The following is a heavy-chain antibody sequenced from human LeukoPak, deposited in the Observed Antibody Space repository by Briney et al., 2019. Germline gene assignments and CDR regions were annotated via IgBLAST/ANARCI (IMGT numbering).Heavy chain of an antibody. Sequence: GGSLRLSCAVSGFTFSGYVMHWVRQAPGKGLEWVSVIWWDGSKKNYADSVKGRFTISRDNYRNTLYLQMNSLRADDTAVYYCVRDDGSSGYYYAFEFWGQGALVTVSS. CDR3: VRDDGSSGYYYAFEF. J-gene: IGHJ4*02. CDR1: GFTFSGYV. D-gene: IGHD3-22*01. CDR2: IWWDGSKK. V-gene: IGHV3-33*01.